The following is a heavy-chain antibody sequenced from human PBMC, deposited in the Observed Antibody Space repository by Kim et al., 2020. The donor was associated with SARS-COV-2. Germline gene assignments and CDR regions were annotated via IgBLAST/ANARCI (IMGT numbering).Heavy chain of an antibody. Sequence: SETLSLTCTVSGGSISSYYWSWIRQPPGKGLEWIGYIYYSGSTNYNPSLKSRVTISVDTSKNQFSLKLSSVTAADTAVYYCARDRGYCSGGSCYSGEVDP. CDR2: IYYSGST. CDR1: GGSISSYY. D-gene: IGHD2-15*01. V-gene: IGHV4-59*01. J-gene: IGHJ5*02. CDR3: ARDRGYCSGGSCYSGEVDP.